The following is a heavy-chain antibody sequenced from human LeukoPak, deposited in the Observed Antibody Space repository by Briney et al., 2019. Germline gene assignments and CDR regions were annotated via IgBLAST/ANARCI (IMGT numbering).Heavy chain of an antibody. J-gene: IGHJ4*02. CDR1: GFTFSNYA. D-gene: IGHD1-1*01. CDR3: AKAKTVGYKWNDGSPFDY. CDR2: ISGSGDTT. V-gene: IGHV3-23*01. Sequence: GGSLRLSCAASGFTFSNYAMTWVRQAPGKWLEWVSAISGSGDTTYYADSVKGRFAASRDNSEYTLYLQMSSLRAEDTAVYSCAKAKTVGYKWNDGSPFDYWGQGTLVTVSS.